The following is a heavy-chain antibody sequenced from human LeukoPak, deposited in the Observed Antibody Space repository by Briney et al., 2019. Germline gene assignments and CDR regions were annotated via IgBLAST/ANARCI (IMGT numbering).Heavy chain of an antibody. Sequence: GGSLRLSCAASGFTFSSYAMSWVRQAPGKGLEWVSAISGSGGSTYYAVSVKGRFTISRDNSKNTLYLQMNSLRAEDTALYYCVPSPLLGYCSGGNCQSFDYWGQGTLVTVSS. CDR2: ISGSGGST. CDR1: GFTFSSYA. J-gene: IGHJ4*02. V-gene: IGHV3-23*01. D-gene: IGHD2-15*01. CDR3: VPSPLLGYCSGGNCQSFDY.